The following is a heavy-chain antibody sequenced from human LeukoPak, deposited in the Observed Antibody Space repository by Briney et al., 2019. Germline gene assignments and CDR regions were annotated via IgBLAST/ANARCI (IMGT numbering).Heavy chain of an antibody. J-gene: IGHJ6*03. CDR2: IYPGASDT. V-gene: IGHV5-51*01. CDR1: GYSFTSYW. CDR3: YYMDV. Sequence: GESPKIFCKGSGYSFTSYWIGWGLQRPGEGVEEMVIIYPGASDTRYSTSFQGQVTISADKSISTAYLQWSSLKASDTAMYYCYYMDVWGKGTTVTVSS.